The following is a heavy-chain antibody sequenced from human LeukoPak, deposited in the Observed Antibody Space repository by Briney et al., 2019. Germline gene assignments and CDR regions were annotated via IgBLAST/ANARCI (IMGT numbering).Heavy chain of an antibody. V-gene: IGHV3-23*01. CDR1: GFTFSSYA. D-gene: IGHD3-22*01. CDR3: AKDRNTMIVVDPYDAFGI. Sequence: PGGSLRLSCAASGFTFSSYAMSWVRQAPGKGLEWVSAISGSGGSTYYADSVKGRFTISRDNSKNTLYLQMNSLRAEDTAVYYCAKDRNTMIVVDPYDAFGIWGQGTMVTVSS. J-gene: IGHJ3*02. CDR2: ISGSGGST.